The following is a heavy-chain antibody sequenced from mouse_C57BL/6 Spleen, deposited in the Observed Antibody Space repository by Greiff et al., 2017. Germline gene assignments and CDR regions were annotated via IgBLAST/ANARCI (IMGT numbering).Heavy chain of an antibody. J-gene: IGHJ4*01. Sequence: DVQLQESGGDLVKPGGSLKLSCAASGFTFSSYGMSWVRQTPDKRLEWVATISSGGSYTYYPDSVKGRFTISRDNAKNTLYLQMSSLKSEDTAMYYCARERGSSMDYWGQGTSGTVAS. CDR2: ISSGGSYT. V-gene: IGHV5-6*01. CDR1: GFTFSSYG. CDR3: ARERGSSMDY.